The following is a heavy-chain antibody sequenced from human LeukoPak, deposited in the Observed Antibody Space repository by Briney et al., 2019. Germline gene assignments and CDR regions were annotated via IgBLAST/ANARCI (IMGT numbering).Heavy chain of an antibody. V-gene: IGHV1-69*13. CDR3: ARKLRLGGNWFDP. Sequence: SVKVSCKTSGGTFTSYAITWVLQAPGQGLEWMGKIIPISGTTNYAQKFQGRVTFTADESTSTAYMELSSLRSEDTALYYCARKLRLGGNWFDPWGQGTLVTVSS. J-gene: IGHJ5*02. CDR1: GGTFTSYA. CDR2: IIPISGTT. D-gene: IGHD1-26*01.